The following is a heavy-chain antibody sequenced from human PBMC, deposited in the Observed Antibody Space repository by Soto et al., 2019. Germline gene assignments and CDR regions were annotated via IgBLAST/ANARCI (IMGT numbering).Heavy chain of an antibody. D-gene: IGHD3-10*01. V-gene: IGHV1-69*01. J-gene: IGHJ4*02. CDR3: ARDAYGSGSYYNIYYFDY. CDR2: LIPIFGTA. CDR1: GGTFSSYA. Sequence: QVQLVQSGAEVKKPGSSVKVSCKASGGTFSSYAISWVRQAPGQGLEWMGGLIPIFGTANYAQKFQGRVTITADESTSTAYMELSSLRSEDTAVYYCARDAYGSGSYYNIYYFDYWGQGTLVTVSS.